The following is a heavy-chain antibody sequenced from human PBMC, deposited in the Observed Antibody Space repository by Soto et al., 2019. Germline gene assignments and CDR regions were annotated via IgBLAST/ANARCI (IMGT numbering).Heavy chain of an antibody. CDR2: ISSSSSTI. Sequence: EVQLVESGAGLVQPGGSLRLSCAASGFTFSSYSMNWVRQAPGKGLAWVSYISSSSSTIYYADSVKGRFTISRDNAKNSLYLQMNSLRAEDTAVYYCATVSELRYFDWSHYYYYYMDVWGKGTTVTVSS. V-gene: IGHV3-48*01. J-gene: IGHJ6*03. D-gene: IGHD3-9*01. CDR1: GFTFSSYS. CDR3: ATVSELRYFDWSHYYYYYMDV.